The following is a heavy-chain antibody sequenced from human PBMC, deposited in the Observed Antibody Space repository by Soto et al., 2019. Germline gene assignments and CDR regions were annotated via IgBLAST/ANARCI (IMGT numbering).Heavy chain of an antibody. J-gene: IGHJ4*02. CDR3: ASVDFWSVQIDY. CDR2: IYYSGST. CDR1: GGSISSGDYY. D-gene: IGHD3-3*01. Sequence: SETLSLTCTVSGGSISSGDYYWSWIRQPPGKGLEWIGYIYYSGSTYYNPSLKSRVTISVDTSKNQFSLKLSSVTAADTGVYYRASVDFWSVQIDYWGQGTLVTVSS. V-gene: IGHV4-30-4*01.